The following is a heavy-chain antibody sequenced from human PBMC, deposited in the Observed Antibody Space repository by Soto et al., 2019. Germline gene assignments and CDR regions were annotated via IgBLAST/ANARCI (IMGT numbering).Heavy chain of an antibody. V-gene: IGHV1-18*01. CDR2: ISAYNDNT. CDR1: VYAFTSYG. Sequence: GXSVKVSCKAAVYAFTSYGISWVRQAPGQGLEWMGWISAYNDNTNYPQTLQGRVTITTDTSTSTAYMELRSLRSADTAAYYCARTSWDSDCFDYSSGIDVWGQGTTVTVSS. CDR3: ARTSWDSDCFDYSSGIDV. D-gene: IGHD3-9*01. J-gene: IGHJ6*02.